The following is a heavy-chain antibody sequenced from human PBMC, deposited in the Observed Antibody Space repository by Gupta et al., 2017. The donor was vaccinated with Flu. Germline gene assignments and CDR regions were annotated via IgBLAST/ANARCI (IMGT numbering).Heavy chain of an antibody. Sequence: PPGKGLEWIGEINQSGSTNYHPSLKSRVTISVDTSKSQFSLKLSSVTAADTAVYYCALRYCSSTSCFHAFDIWGQGTMVTVSS. J-gene: IGHJ3*02. V-gene: IGHV4-34*01. CDR2: INQSGST. CDR3: ALRYCSSTSCFHAFDI. D-gene: IGHD2-2*01.